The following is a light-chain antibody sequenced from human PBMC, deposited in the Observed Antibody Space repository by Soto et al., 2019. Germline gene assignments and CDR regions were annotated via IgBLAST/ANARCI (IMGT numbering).Light chain of an antibody. V-gene: IGLV2-11*01. Sequence: SVLTQPRSVSGSPGQSVTISCTGTSSDVGTYDFVSWYQQHPGKAPRLMIFDVSERPSGVPDRSSGSKSGNTASLTISGLQAEDEADYYCCLYAVTFYVFGTGTKVTVL. CDR1: SSDVGTYDF. J-gene: IGLJ1*01. CDR3: CLYAVTFYV. CDR2: DVS.